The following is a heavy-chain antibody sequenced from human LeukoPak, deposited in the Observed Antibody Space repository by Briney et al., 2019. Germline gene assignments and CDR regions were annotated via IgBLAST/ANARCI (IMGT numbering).Heavy chain of an antibody. CDR3: ARGYDYVWGSHRALGY. J-gene: IGHJ4*02. V-gene: IGHV4-59*01. CDR2: IYYSGST. D-gene: IGHD3-16*02. CDR1: GGSISSYY. Sequence: SETLSLSCTVSGGSISSYYWSWIRQPPGKGLECIGYIYYSGSTNYNPSLKSRVTISVDTSKNQFSLRLSSVTAADTAVYYCARGYDYVWGSHRALGYWGQGTLVTVSS.